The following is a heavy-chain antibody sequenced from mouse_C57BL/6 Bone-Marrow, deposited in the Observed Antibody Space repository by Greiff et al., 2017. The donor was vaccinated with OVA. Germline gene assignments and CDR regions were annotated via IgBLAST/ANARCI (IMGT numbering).Heavy chain of an antibody. CDR3: ADDCYAV. Sequence: VQLQESGAELVRPGTSVKVSCKASGYAFTNYLIEWVKQRPGQGLEWIGVINPGSGGTNYNEKFKGKATLTADKSSSTADMQLSSLTSEDSAVYFCADDCYAVWGQGTLVTVSA. J-gene: IGHJ3*01. V-gene: IGHV1-54*01. D-gene: IGHD2-3*01. CDR1: GYAFTNYL. CDR2: INPGSGGT.